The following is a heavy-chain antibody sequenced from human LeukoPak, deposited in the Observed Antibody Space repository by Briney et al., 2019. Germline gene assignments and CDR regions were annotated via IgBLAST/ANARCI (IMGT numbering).Heavy chain of an antibody. CDR2: ISAYNGNT. D-gene: IGHD3-22*01. V-gene: IGHV1-18*01. J-gene: IGHJ4*02. Sequence: SSVKVSCKASGYTFTSYGISWVRQAPGQGLEWMGWISAYNGNTNYAQKLQGRVTMTTDTSTSTAYMELRSLRSDDTAVYYCARDHVSYYYDSSGYSSGYWGQGTLVTVSS. CDR3: ARDHVSYYYDSSGYSSGY. CDR1: GYTFTSYG.